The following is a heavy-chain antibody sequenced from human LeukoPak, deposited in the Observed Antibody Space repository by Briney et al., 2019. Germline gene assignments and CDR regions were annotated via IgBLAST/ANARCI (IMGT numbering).Heavy chain of an antibody. V-gene: IGHV4-34*01. CDR2: INHSGST. Sequence: SETLSLTCAVYGGSFSGYYWSWIRQPPGRGLEWIGEINHSGSTNYNPSLKSRVTISVDTSKNQFSLKLGSVTAADTAVYYCARGPYGDYPRLNYWGQGTLVTVSS. CDR1: GGSFSGYY. D-gene: IGHD4-17*01. J-gene: IGHJ4*02. CDR3: ARGPYGDYPRLNY.